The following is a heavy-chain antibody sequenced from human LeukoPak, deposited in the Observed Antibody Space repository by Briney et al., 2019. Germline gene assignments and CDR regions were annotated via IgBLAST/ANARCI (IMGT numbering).Heavy chain of an antibody. CDR2: ISSSSSYI. J-gene: IGHJ4*02. Sequence: GGSLRLSCAASGFTFSSDSMNWVRQAPGKGLEWVSSISSSSSYIFYADSVKGRFTVSRDNAKNSLYLHLNSLRAEDTAVYYCAKDLNWAFDYWGQGTLVTVSS. D-gene: IGHD7-27*01. V-gene: IGHV3-21*04. CDR3: AKDLNWAFDY. CDR1: GFTFSSDS.